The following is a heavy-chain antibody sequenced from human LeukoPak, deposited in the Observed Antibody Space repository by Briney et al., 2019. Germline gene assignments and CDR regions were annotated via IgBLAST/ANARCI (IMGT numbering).Heavy chain of an antibody. CDR2: INHSGGT. J-gene: IGHJ4*02. V-gene: IGHV4-34*01. CDR3: ARGLPGY. Sequence: ETLSLTCAVYGGSFSDYNWNWIRQPPGRGLEWIGEINHSGGTNYNPSLKSRVTISIDTSKNQFSLKLTSVTAADTAVYYCARGLPGYWGQGTLVIVSS. CDR1: GGSFSDYN.